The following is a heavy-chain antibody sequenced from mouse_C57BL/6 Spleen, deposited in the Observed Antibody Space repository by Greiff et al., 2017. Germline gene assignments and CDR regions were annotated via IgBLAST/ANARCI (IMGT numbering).Heavy chain of an antibody. D-gene: IGHD2-4*01. J-gene: IGHJ4*01. Sequence: QVQLQQSGAELAKPGASVKLSCKASGYTFTSYWMHWVKQRPGQGLEWIGYINPSSGYTKYNQKFKDKATLTADNSSSTAYMQLSSLTYEDSAVYYCARGHDYEGAMDCWGQGTSVTVSS. CDR2: INPSSGYT. CDR3: ARGHDYEGAMDC. V-gene: IGHV1-7*01. CDR1: GYTFTSYW.